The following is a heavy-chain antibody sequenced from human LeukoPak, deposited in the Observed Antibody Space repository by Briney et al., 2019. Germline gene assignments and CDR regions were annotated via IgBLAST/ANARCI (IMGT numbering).Heavy chain of an antibody. CDR2: VYYSGST. D-gene: IGHD3-10*01. CDR1: GGSISSSSYY. V-gene: IGHV4-39*01. J-gene: IGHJ4*02. CDR3: ARLLYGSGSYSNIFDS. Sequence: SKTLSLTCTVSGGSISSSSYYWGWIRQPPGKGLEWIGNVYYSGSTYYNPSLKSRVTISVDTSKNQFSLKLSSVTAADTAVYYCARLLYGSGSYSNIFDSWGQGTLVTVSS.